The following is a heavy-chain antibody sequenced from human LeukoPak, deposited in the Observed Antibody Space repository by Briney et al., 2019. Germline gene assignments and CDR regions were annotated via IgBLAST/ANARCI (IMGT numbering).Heavy chain of an antibody. CDR3: STGIY. V-gene: IGHV3-15*01. CDR1: GFTFSDAW. Sequence: PGGSLRLSCAASGFTFSDAWMRWVRQAPGKGLEWVGRTKSKTDGGTPDYAAPVKGRFSISRDDSKNTLYLQMNSLKAEDTAVYYCSTGIYWGQGTLVTVSS. CDR2: TKSKTDGGTP. J-gene: IGHJ4*02.